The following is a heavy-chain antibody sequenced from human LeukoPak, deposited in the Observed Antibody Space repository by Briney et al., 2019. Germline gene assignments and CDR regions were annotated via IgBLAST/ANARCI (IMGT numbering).Heavy chain of an antibody. CDR1: GGSFSGYY. CDR2: INHSGST. CDR3: ARMRAAAGPRTNYYYYMDV. Sequence: PSETLSLTXAVYGGSFSGYYWSWIRQPPGKGVEWIGEINHSGSTNYNPSLKSRVTISVDTSKNQFSLKLSSVTAADTAVYYCARMRAAAGPRTNYYYYMDVWGKGTTVTVSS. J-gene: IGHJ6*03. D-gene: IGHD6-13*01. V-gene: IGHV4-34*01.